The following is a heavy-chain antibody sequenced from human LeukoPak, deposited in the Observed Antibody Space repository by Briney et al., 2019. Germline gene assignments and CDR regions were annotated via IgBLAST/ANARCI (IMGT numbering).Heavy chain of an antibody. D-gene: IGHD3-10*01. CDR1: GGTFSSYA. Sequence: SVKVSCKASGGTFSSYAISWVRQAPGQGLEWMGGIIPIFGTANYAQKFQGRVTITADESTSTAYMELSSLRSEDTAVYYCARGSRITMVRGAHKEDWGQGTLVTVSS. V-gene: IGHV1-69*13. CDR3: ARGSRITMVRGAHKED. CDR2: IIPIFGTA. J-gene: IGHJ4*02.